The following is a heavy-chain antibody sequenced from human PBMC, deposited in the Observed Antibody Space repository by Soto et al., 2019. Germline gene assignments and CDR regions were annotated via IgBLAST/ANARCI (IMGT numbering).Heavy chain of an antibody. CDR1: GFTFSSYE. CDR2: TSYDGSNT. V-gene: IGHV3-30-3*01. CDR3: ARRSTVSYHSMDV. J-gene: IGHJ6*02. D-gene: IGHD4-17*01. Sequence: QVQLVESGGGVVQPGRSLRLSCAASGFTFSSYEMHWVRQAPGKVLEWVAITSYDGSNTYYADSVKGRFTISRDNSKNTLDLQMDRLTFGDTAVYYCARRSTVSYHSMDVWGQGTTVTVSS.